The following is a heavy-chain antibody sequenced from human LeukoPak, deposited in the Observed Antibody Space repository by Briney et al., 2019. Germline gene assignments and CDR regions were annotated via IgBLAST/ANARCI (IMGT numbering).Heavy chain of an antibody. CDR3: ARHKYSSGWPPEGAFDI. V-gene: IGHV4-39*01. CDR1: GAPISSTTYY. J-gene: IGHJ3*02. CDR2: IYYSGST. Sequence: SETLSLTCTVSGAPISSTTYYWGWIRQPPRKGLEWIASIYYSGSTYYNPSLKSRVTISVDTSKNQFSLKLSSVTAADTAVYYCARHKYSSGWPPEGAFDIWGQGTMVTVSS. D-gene: IGHD6-19*01.